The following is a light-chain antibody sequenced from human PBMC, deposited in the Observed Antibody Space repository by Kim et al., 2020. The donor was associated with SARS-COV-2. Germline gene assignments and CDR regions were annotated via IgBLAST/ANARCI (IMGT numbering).Light chain of an antibody. J-gene: IGKJ2*01. CDR1: QSVSSSY. Sequence: EIVLTQSPGTVSLSPGERVTLSCRASQSVSSSYLAWYQQRPGQGPRLLIYGASSRATGIPDRFSGSGSGTDFTLTISTLEPEDFAVYYCQQYDDSPYTFGQGTKLEIK. V-gene: IGKV3-20*01. CDR3: QQYDDSPYT. CDR2: GAS.